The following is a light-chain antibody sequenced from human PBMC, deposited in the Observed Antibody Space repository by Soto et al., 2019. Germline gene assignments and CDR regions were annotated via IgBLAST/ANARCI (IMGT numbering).Light chain of an antibody. V-gene: IGKV3D-7*01. CDR2: GAS. Sequence: EIVLTQSPGTLSLSPGERATLSCTASQSVSSSYLAWYQQKPGQAPRLLIYGASTRATGIPPRFSGSGSGTDFTLTISSLQPEDFAVYYCQQDYKFPWTFGQGTKVDIK. CDR1: QSVSSSY. J-gene: IGKJ1*01. CDR3: QQDYKFPWT.